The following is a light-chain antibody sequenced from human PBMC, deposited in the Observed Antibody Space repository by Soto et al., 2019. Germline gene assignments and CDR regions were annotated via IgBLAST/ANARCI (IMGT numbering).Light chain of an antibody. J-gene: IGLJ1*01. CDR2: GLT. CDR3: ASYAGPSSDV. Sequence: QSVLTQPASVSGVPGQSITISCSGDAVPYQLVSWYQHQPGKAPKLILYGLTERPAGVPTRFSGFKSGTTASLAISGLRFEDEADYYCASYAGPSSDVFGTGTKLTVL. CDR1: GDAVPYQL. V-gene: IGLV2-23*02.